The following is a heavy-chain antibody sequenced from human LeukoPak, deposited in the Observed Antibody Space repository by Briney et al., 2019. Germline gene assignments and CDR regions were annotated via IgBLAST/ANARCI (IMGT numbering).Heavy chain of an antibody. CDR3: ARVHDFWSGSRRDDALDI. V-gene: IGHV3-53*01. D-gene: IGHD3-3*01. CDR1: GFAVSTNF. CDR2: IYTGGST. Sequence: GGSRRLSCAVSGFAVSTNFMSWVRQAPGKGLECVSLIYTGGSTYSADSVKGRFTISRDNSKNTLYLQMNSLRAEDTAVYYCARVHDFWSGSRRDDALDIWGQGTLVTVSS. J-gene: IGHJ3*02.